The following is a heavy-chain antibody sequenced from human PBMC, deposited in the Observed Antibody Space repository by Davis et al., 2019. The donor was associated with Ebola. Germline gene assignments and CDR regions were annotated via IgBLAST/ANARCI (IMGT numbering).Heavy chain of an antibody. D-gene: IGHD2-8*01. Sequence: ASVKVSCKAVGDTLTSYAMTWVRQAPGQGLEWMGRINPNSGGTNYAQKFQGRVTMTRDTSISTAYMELSRLRSDDTAVYYCARDYEWWGQGTLVTVSS. J-gene: IGHJ4*02. CDR1: GDTLTSYA. V-gene: IGHV1-2*06. CDR2: INPNSGGT. CDR3: ARDYEW.